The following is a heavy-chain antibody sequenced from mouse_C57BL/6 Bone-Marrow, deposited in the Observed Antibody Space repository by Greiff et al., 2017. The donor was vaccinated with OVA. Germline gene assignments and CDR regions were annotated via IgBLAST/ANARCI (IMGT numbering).Heavy chain of an antibody. Sequence: EVQLKESGGGLVKPGGSLKLSCAASGFTFSDYGMHWVRQAPEKGLEWVAYISSGSSTIYYADTVKGRFTISRDNAKNPLFLQMTSLRSEDTAMYYCAKRLLGGMDYWGQGTSVTVSS. J-gene: IGHJ4*01. CDR2: ISSGSSTI. CDR3: AKRLLGGMDY. CDR1: GFTFSDYG. D-gene: IGHD2-3*01. V-gene: IGHV5-17*01.